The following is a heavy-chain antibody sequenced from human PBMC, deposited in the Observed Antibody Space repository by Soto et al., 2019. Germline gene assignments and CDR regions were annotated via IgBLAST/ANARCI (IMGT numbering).Heavy chain of an antibody. Sequence: GASVKVSCKASGYTFTSYGISWVRQAPGQGLEWMGWISAYNGNTNYAQKLQGRVTMTTDTSTSTAYMELRSLRSDDTAVYYCASNLRPNYYDSRGPSLDVWGQGTTVTVS. CDR2: ISAYNGNT. CDR3: ASNLRPNYYDSRGPSLDV. J-gene: IGHJ6*02. CDR1: GYTFTSYG. V-gene: IGHV1-18*04. D-gene: IGHD3-22*01.